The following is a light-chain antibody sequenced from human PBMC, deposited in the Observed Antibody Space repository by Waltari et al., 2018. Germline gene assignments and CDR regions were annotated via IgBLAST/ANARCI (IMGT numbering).Light chain of an antibody. CDR1: SSAVGAYNY. CDR3: CSYAGSYTYV. CDR2: DVS. Sequence: QSALTQPPSVSGSPGQSVTISCTGTSSAVGAYNYVSRYQQHPGKAPKLMIYDVSKRPSGVPDRFSGSKSGNTASLTISGLQGEDEADYYCCSYAGSYTYVFGTGTKVTVL. V-gene: IGLV2-11*01. J-gene: IGLJ1*01.